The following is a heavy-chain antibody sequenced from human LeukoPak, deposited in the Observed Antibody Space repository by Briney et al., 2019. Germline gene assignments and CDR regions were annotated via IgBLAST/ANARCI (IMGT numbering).Heavy chain of an antibody. CDR3: AYITGTTTGGPYGAFDI. J-gene: IGHJ3*02. D-gene: IGHD1-20*01. CDR2: ISSSGSTI. V-gene: IGHV3-48*04. CDR1: GFTFSSYA. Sequence: GGSLRLSCAASGFTFSSYAMHWVRQAPGKGLEWVSYISSSGSTIYYADSVKGRFTISRDNAKNSLYLQMNSLRAEDTALYYCAYITGTTTGGPYGAFDIWGQGTMVTVSS.